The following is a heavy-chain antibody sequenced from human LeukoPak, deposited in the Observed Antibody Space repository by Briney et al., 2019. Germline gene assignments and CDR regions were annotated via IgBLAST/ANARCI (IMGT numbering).Heavy chain of an antibody. CDR1: GFTFSSYG. CDR2: IRSDGSNK. D-gene: IGHD1-26*01. Sequence: PGGSLRLSCAASGFTFSSYGMHWVRQAPGKGLQWMTFIRSDGSNKYYADSVKGRFTISGDNSKNTLYLQMDSLRAEDTSVYYCARSPGILGTNYFDYWGQGTLVTVSS. V-gene: IGHV3-30*02. J-gene: IGHJ4*02. CDR3: ARSPGILGTNYFDY.